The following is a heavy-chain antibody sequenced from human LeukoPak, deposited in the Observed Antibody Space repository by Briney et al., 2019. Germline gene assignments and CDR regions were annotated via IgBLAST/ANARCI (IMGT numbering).Heavy chain of an antibody. Sequence: GGSLRLSCAASGFTLSSYSMNWVRQAPGRGLEWVSTISSRGDSTYVADSVKGRFTISRDNSKNSLYLQMNTVRAEDTAVYYCVKGPRPDITVAHAVENWGQGTLVTVSS. V-gene: IGHV3-23*01. CDR2: ISSRGDST. D-gene: IGHD6-19*01. CDR3: VKGPRPDITVAHAVEN. J-gene: IGHJ4*02. CDR1: GFTLSSYS.